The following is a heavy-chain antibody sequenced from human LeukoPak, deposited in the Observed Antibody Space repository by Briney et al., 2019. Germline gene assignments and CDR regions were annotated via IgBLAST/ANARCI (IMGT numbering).Heavy chain of an antibody. D-gene: IGHD6-19*01. V-gene: IGHV3-53*01. CDR2: IYSGGST. J-gene: IGHJ4*02. CDR1: GFTVSSNY. CDR3: ARERTGYSSGWYTFDY. Sequence: GGSLRLSCAASGFTVSSNYMSWVRQAPGKGPEWVSVIYSGGSTYYADSVKGRFTISRDNSKNTLYLQMNSLRAEDTAVYYCARERTGYSSGWYTFDYWGQGTLVTVSS.